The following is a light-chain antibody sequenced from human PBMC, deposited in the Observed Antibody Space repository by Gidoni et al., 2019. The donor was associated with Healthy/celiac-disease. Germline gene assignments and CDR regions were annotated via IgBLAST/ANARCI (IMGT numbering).Light chain of an antibody. V-gene: IGKV3-20*01. J-gene: IGKJ3*01. Sequence: VSSSYLAWYQQKPGQAPRLLIYGASSRATGIPDRFSGSGSGTDFTLTISRLEPEDFAVYYCQQYGSSPFTFGPGTKVDIK. CDR2: GAS. CDR3: QQYGSSPFT. CDR1: VSSSY.